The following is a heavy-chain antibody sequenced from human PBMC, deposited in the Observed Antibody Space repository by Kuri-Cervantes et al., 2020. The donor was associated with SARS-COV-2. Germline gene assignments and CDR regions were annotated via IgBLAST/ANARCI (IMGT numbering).Heavy chain of an antibody. CDR1: GGSFSRNA. CDR2: IIPFFGTA. V-gene: IGHV1-69*13. Sequence: SVKVSCKAYGGSFSRNAIGWVRQAPGQGLEWMGGIIPFFGTATYAQKFRGRVTITADESTRTAYMELSSLRSEDTAVYYCARFGDDFWSGYSPYYYYGMDVWGQGTTVTVSS. CDR3: ARFGDDFWSGYSPYYYYGMDV. D-gene: IGHD3-3*01. J-gene: IGHJ6*02.